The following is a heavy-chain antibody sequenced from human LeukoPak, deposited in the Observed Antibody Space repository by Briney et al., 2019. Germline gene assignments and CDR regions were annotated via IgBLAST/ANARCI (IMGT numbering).Heavy chain of an antibody. V-gene: IGHV1-2*02. D-gene: IGHD2-15*01. CDR2: INPNSGGT. Sequence: ASVRVSCKASGYTFTGYYMHWVRQAPGQGLEWMGWINPNSGGTNYAQKFQGRVTMTRDTSISTAYMELSRLRSDDTAVYFCARGVVAATFYYYMDVWGKGTTVTVSS. J-gene: IGHJ6*03. CDR1: GYTFTGYY. CDR3: ARGVVAATFYYYMDV.